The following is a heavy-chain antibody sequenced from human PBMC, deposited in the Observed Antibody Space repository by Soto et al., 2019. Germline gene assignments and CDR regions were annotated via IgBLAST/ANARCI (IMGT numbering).Heavy chain of an antibody. J-gene: IGHJ6*02. Sequence: QVQLVQSVAEVKKPGASVKVSCKASGYTFTSYGISWVRQAPGQGVEWMGWISAYNGNTNYAQKLQGRVTMTTDTSTSTAYMELRSLRSDDTAVYYCARDQVVPADYYYYGMDVWGQGTTVTVSS. V-gene: IGHV1-18*01. CDR1: GYTFTSYG. D-gene: IGHD2-2*01. CDR3: ARDQVVPADYYYYGMDV. CDR2: ISAYNGNT.